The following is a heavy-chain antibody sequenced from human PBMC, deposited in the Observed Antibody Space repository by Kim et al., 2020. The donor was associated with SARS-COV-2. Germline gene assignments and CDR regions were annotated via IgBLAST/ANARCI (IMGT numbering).Heavy chain of an antibody. J-gene: IGHJ4*02. D-gene: IGHD6-13*01. Sequence: SVKGRFTISRDNSKNTLYLQMNSLRAEDTAVYYCARDCWGYSSSWYPVDYWGQGTLVTVSS. CDR3: ARDCWGYSSSWYPVDY. V-gene: IGHV3-30*07.